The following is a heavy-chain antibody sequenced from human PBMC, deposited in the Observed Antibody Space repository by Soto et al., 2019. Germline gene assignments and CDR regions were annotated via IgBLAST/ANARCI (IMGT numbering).Heavy chain of an antibody. CDR3: ASIAARPLYYYYYGMDV. Sequence: SETLSLTCAVYGGSFSGYYWSWIRQPPGKGLEWIGEINHSGSTNYNPSLKSRVTISVDTSKNQFSLKLSSVTAADTAVYYCASIAARPLYYYYYGMDVWGQGTTVTAP. V-gene: IGHV4-34*01. D-gene: IGHD6-6*01. J-gene: IGHJ6*02. CDR1: GGSFSGYY. CDR2: INHSGST.